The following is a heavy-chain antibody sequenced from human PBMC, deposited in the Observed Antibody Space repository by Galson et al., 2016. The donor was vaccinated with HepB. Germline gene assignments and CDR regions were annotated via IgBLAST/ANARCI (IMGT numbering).Heavy chain of an antibody. Sequence: SVKVSCKASGGTFSNNAISWVRQAPGQGLEWMGGIIPIFRTARYAQKFQGRVTITADESTRTGYMELSSLRSDDTAVYYCARGEDEQISWYNDYYAMDVWGQGTTVTVSS. V-gene: IGHV1-69*13. CDR2: IIPIFRTA. D-gene: IGHD1-14*01. CDR3: ARGEDEQISWYNDYYAMDV. J-gene: IGHJ6*02. CDR1: GGTFSNNA.